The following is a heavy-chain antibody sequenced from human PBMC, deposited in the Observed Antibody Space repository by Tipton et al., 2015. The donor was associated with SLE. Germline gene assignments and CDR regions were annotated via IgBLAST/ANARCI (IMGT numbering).Heavy chain of an antibody. CDR1: GGSISSYY. V-gene: IGHV4-59*01. D-gene: IGHD3-22*01. CDR3: ARFPHGWLNY. CDR2: IYYSGST. Sequence: TLSLTCTVSGGSISSYYWSWIRQPPGKGLEWIGYIYYSGSTNYNPPLKSRVTISVDTSKNQFSLKLSSVTAADTAVYYCARFPHGWLNYWGQGTLVTVSS. J-gene: IGHJ4*02.